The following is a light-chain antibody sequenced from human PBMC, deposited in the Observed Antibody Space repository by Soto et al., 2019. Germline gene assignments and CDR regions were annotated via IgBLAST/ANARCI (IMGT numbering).Light chain of an antibody. CDR2: RAS. CDR3: QQYTPALS. CDR1: QSVSSN. Sequence: EIVMTQSPATLSVSPGERATLSCRASQSVSSNVAWYQQRPGQAPRLLIYRASTRATGIPARFSGSGSGTEFTLTISSLQSEDFAVYYCQQYTPALSFGGGTKVEI. V-gene: IGKV3-15*01. J-gene: IGKJ4*01.